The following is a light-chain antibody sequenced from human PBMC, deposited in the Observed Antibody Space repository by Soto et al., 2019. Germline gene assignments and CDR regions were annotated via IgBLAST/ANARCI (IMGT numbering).Light chain of an antibody. V-gene: IGKV1-5*03. Sequence: DIQMTQSPSTLSASVGDRVTITCRASQSIDYWLAWYQQRPGKAPQLLIYWASSLESGVPSRFSGSGSGTEFTLTISSLQPDDFATYFCQQYNNYSWTFGQGTKVEIK. CDR1: QSIDYW. CDR2: WAS. J-gene: IGKJ1*01. CDR3: QQYNNYSWT.